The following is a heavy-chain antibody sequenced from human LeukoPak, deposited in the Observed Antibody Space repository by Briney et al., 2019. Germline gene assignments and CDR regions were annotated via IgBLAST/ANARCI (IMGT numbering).Heavy chain of an antibody. CDR1: GFTFSSYG. V-gene: IGHV3-30*02. D-gene: IGHD1-26*01. J-gene: IGHJ4*02. CDR2: IRYDGNNK. Sequence: PGGSLRLSCAASGFTFSSYGLHWVRPAPGRGLEWVAFIRYDGNNKYYADSAKGRITISRDNSKNTLYVQMNSLRTEDTDVYYCAKGTVGAYEIDYWGQGTLVTVSS. CDR3: AKGTVGAYEIDY.